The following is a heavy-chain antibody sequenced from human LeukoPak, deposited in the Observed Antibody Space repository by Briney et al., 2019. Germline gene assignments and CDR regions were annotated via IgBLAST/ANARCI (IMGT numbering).Heavy chain of an antibody. J-gene: IGHJ4*02. CDR3: ARSLLGAVAGTIAYFDY. CDR1: GDSVSSNSAA. Sequence: SQTLSLTCAISGDSVSSNSAAWNWIRQSPSRGLEWLGRTYYRSKWYNDYAVSVKSRITINPDTSKNQFSLQLNSVTPVDTAVYYCARSLLGAVAGTIAYFDYWGQETLVTVSS. CDR2: TYYRSKWYN. V-gene: IGHV6-1*01. D-gene: IGHD6-19*01.